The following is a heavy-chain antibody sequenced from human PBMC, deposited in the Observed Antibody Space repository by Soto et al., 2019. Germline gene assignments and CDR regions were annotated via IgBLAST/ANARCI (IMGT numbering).Heavy chain of an antibody. J-gene: IGHJ4*02. V-gene: IGHV4-30-4*01. Sequence: PSETLSLTCTVSGGSISSGDYYWSWIRQPPGKGLEWIGYIYYSGSTYYNPSLKSRVTISVDTSKNQFSLKLSSVTAADTAVYYCARAFPLTSIAARPHQYYFGYWGQGTLVTSSS. CDR3: ARAFPLTSIAARPHQYYFGY. D-gene: IGHD6-6*01. CDR1: GGSISSGDYY. CDR2: IYYSGST.